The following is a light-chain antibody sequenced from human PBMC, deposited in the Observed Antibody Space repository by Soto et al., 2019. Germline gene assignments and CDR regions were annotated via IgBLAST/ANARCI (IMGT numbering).Light chain of an antibody. Sequence: EIILTQSPGTLSVSPGERATLSCRGSQSINREFLAWYQQKPGQAPRLLMFQTSSRASGVPDRFSGSGSGTDFTLTINGLEPEDSSVYYCQQYGDSPAYTFGQGTKLEI. J-gene: IGKJ2*01. V-gene: IGKV3-20*01. CDR2: QTS. CDR1: QSINREF. CDR3: QQYGDSPAYT.